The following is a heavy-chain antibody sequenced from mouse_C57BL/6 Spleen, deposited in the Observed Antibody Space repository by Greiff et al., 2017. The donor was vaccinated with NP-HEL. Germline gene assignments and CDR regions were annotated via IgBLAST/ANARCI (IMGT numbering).Heavy chain of an antibody. J-gene: IGHJ1*03. CDR2: IYPGDGDT. V-gene: IGHV1-80*01. D-gene: IGHD1-1*01. Sequence: VQLQQSGAELVKPGASVKISCKASGYAFSSYWMNWVKQRPGKGLEWIGQIYPGDGDTNYNGKFKGKATLTADKSSSTADMQLSSLTSEDSAVYVCARRVTTVVAPYWYFDVWGTGTTVTVSS. CDR3: ARRVTTVVAPYWYFDV. CDR1: GYAFSSYW.